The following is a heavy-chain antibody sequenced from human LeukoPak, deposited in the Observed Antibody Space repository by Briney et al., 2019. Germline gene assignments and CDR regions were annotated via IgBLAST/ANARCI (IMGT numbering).Heavy chain of an antibody. CDR2: INPNSGGT. D-gene: IGHD2-2*01. J-gene: IGHJ3*02. CDR3: ARDPLNYRQLGAFDI. V-gene: IGHV1-2*02. Sequence: ASVKVSCKASGYTFTGYYMHWVRQAPGQGLEWMGWINPNSGGTNYAQKFQGRVTMTRDTSISTAYMELSRLRSDDTAVYYCARDPLNYRQLGAFDIWGQGTMVTVSS. CDR1: GYTFTGYY.